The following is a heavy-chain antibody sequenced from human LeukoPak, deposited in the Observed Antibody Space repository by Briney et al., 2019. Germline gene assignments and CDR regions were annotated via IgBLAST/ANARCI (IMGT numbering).Heavy chain of an antibody. D-gene: IGHD2-2*02. Sequence: KSSETLSLTCTVSGGSISSYYWSWIRQPPGKGLEWIGYIYYSGSTNYNPSLKSRVTISVDTSKNQFSLKLSSVTAADTAVYYCARGRRRADYRVDCSSTSCYNYYMDVWGKGTTVTVSS. CDR1: GGSISSYY. J-gene: IGHJ6*03. CDR2: IYYSGST. CDR3: ARGRRRADYRVDCSSTSCYNYYMDV. V-gene: IGHV4-59*01.